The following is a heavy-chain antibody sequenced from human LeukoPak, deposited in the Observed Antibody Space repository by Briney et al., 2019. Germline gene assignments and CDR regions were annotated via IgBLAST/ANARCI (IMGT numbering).Heavy chain of an antibody. D-gene: IGHD1-14*01. J-gene: IGHJ4*02. CDR3: ARAPEYGLYYFDY. CDR1: GGSISSGSYY. Sequence: SQSLSLTCTVAGGSISSGSYYWGWIRQPPGKRLEWFGNIYNSASTYYNPALKSRVSISVDTSKNQFSLKLTSVTAADTAVYYCARAPEYGLYYFDYWGQGTLVTVSS. V-gene: IGHV4-39*07. CDR2: IYNSAST.